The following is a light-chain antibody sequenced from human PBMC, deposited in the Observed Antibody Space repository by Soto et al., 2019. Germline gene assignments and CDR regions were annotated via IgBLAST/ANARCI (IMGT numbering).Light chain of an antibody. J-gene: IGKJ1*01. CDR2: GAS. CDR1: QSVSSSY. CDR3: QQQET. V-gene: IGKV3-20*01. Sequence: EIVLTQSPGTLSLSPGERATLSCRASQSVSSSYLAWYQQKPGQAPRLLIYGASSRATGIPDRFSGSGSGTDFTLTISRLAPEHFAVYSCQQQETFGQGTKVEIK.